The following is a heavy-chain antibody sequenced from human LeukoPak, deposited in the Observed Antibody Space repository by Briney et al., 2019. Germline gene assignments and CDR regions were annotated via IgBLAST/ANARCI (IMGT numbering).Heavy chain of an antibody. CDR3: AREVGEEVSYYYYYMDV. D-gene: IGHD3-16*01. Sequence: PSETLSLTCNVTGGSISGYFWSWIRQPAGKALEWIGRIYSDGNTNYNPSLKSRVTMSVDTSKNQVSLKLSSVTAADTAMYYCAREVGEEVSYYYYYMDVWGKGTTVTVSS. CDR2: IYSDGNT. V-gene: IGHV4-4*07. CDR1: GGSISGYF. J-gene: IGHJ6*03.